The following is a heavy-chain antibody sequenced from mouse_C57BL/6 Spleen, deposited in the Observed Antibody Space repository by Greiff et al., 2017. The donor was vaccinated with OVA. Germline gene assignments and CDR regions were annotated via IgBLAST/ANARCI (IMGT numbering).Heavy chain of an antibody. Sequence: VQLQQSGAELARPGASVKLSCKASGYTFTSYGISWVKQRTGQGLEWIGEIYPRSGNTYYNEKFKGKATLTADKSSSTAYMELRSLTSEDSAVYYYAGRGLRQGFDYWGQGTTLTVSS. V-gene: IGHV1-81*01. CDR1: GYTFTSYG. D-gene: IGHD2-2*01. CDR2: IYPRSGNT. J-gene: IGHJ2*01. CDR3: AGRGLRQGFDY.